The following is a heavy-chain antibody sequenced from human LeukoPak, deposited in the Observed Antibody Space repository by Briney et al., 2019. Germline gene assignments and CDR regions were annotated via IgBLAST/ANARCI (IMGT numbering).Heavy chain of an antibody. V-gene: IGHV4-39*07. CDR2: IYYSGST. Sequence: SETLSLTCTVSGGSISSSSYYWGWIRQPPGKGLEWIGSIYYSGSTYYNPSLKSRVTISVDTSKNQFSLKLSSVTAADTAVYYCARDKDPWVEWGQGTLVTVSS. D-gene: IGHD2-15*01. J-gene: IGHJ4*02. CDR1: GGSISSSSYY. CDR3: ARDKDPWVE.